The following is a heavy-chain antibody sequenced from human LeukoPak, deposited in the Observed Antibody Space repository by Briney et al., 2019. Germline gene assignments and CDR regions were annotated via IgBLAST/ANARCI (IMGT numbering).Heavy chain of an antibody. CDR3: ASRKLGNDY. D-gene: IGHD7-27*01. V-gene: IGHV4-59*02. J-gene: IGHJ4*02. CDR1: GGSVGDYY. CDR2: IYHTGST. Sequence: SETLSLTCTISGGSVGDYYWSWIRQSPGKGLEWIGYIYHTGSTSYSPSLKSRVTISADTSQNQFSLKLSSVTAADTAVYYCASRKLGNDYWGQGTLVTVSS.